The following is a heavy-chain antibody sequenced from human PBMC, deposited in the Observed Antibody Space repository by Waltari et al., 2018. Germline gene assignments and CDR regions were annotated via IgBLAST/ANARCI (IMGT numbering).Heavy chain of an antibody. J-gene: IGHJ3*02. CDR2: IYTRGST. Sequence: EVQLLKSGGGLVQPGGSLRLSCAGSGFTFSNYVMSWVRQAPGKGLELVSVIYTRGSTHYADSVKGRFTVSRDNSKSTLYLQMDTLTPEDTAVYYCAKEGGGVTFDIWGQGTMVTVSS. CDR1: GFTFSNYV. D-gene: IGHD2-8*02. CDR3: AKEGGGVTFDI. V-gene: IGHV3-23*03.